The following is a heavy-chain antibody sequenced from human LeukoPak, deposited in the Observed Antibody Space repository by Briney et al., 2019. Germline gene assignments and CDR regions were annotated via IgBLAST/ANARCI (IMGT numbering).Heavy chain of an antibody. CDR2: INHSGST. J-gene: IGHJ4*02. CDR1: AGSINLYH. Sequence: SETLSLTCTVSAGSINLYHWSWIRQSPGKGLEWIGEINHSGSTNYNPSLKSRVTISVDTSKNQFSLKLSSVTAADTAVYYCARLAAAGTFSRGRRPEFDYWGQGTLVTVSS. CDR3: ARLAAAGTFSRGRRPEFDY. V-gene: IGHV4-34*01. D-gene: IGHD6-13*01.